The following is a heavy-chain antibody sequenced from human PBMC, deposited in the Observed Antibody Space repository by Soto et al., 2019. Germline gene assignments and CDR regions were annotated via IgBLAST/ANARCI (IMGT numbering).Heavy chain of an antibody. V-gene: IGHV4-59*01. Sequence: NPSETLSLTCTVSGGSISSNYWSWIRQPPGKGLEWVGYIYYSGNTDYNPSLKSRVTISLDTSKNQFSLKLSSVTAADTAVYYCAGGFTYGLPTFDYWGQGTLVTVSS. CDR1: GGSISSNY. CDR2: IYYSGNT. CDR3: AGGFTYGLPTFDY. J-gene: IGHJ4*02. D-gene: IGHD5-18*01.